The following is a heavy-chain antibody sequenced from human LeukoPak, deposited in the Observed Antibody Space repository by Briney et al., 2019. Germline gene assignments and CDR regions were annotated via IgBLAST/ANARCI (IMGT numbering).Heavy chain of an antibody. CDR1: DGSSNSGNYY. D-gene: IGHD6-13*01. Sequence: SETLSLTCTVSDGSSNSGNYYWSWIRQPAGKGLEWIGRIYISGSTNYNPSLKSRVTISVDTSKNQFSLKLSSVTAADTAVYYCARILPIAASPGDSWGQGTLVTVSS. CDR3: ARILPIAASPGDS. CDR2: IYISGST. J-gene: IGHJ4*02. V-gene: IGHV4-61*02.